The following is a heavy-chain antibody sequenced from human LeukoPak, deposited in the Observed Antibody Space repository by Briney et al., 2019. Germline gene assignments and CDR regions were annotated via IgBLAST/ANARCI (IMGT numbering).Heavy chain of an antibody. Sequence: GGSLRLSCAASGFTFDDHAMHWVRQAPGKGLEWVSGITWNSGNIAQADSVKGRFTISRDNAKISLHLQMDSLRPEDTALYYCAKSRGYHGSGREPFDYWGQGTLVTASS. J-gene: IGHJ4*02. D-gene: IGHD3-10*01. CDR2: ITWNSGNI. V-gene: IGHV3-9*01. CDR1: GFTFDDHA. CDR3: AKSRGYHGSGREPFDY.